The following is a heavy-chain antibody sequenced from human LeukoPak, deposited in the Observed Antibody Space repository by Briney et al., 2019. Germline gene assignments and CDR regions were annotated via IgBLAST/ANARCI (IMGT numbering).Heavy chain of an antibody. Sequence: KPGGSLRLSCAASGFTFSDYYMSWIRQAPGMGLEWVSYISSSSSYTNYADSVKGRFTISRDNAKNSLYLQMSSLRAEDTAVYYCARPWDGHGDLFHYWGQGTLVTVSS. J-gene: IGHJ4*02. CDR1: GFTFSDYY. D-gene: IGHD3-10*01. CDR3: ARPWDGHGDLFHY. CDR2: ISSSSSYT. V-gene: IGHV3-11*03.